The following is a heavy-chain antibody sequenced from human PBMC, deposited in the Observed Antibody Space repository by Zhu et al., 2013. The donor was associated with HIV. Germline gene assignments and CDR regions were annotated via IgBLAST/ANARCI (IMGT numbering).Heavy chain of an antibody. CDR1: GYTFYSYA. Sequence: QVQLVQSGAEVKKPGASVKVSCKASGYTFYSYAISWMRQAPGQGLEWMGWIIPIFGIANYAQRFQGRVTITADKSTSTVYMELSSLRSDDTAVYYCARDLGRYDRGDYFDYWGQGTLVTVSS. D-gene: IGHD3-10*01. V-gene: IGHV1-69*10. CDR2: IIPIFGIA. J-gene: IGHJ4*02. CDR3: ARDLGRYDRGDYFDY.